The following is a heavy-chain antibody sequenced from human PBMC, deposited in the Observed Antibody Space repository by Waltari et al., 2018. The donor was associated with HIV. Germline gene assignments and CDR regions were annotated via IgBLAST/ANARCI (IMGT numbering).Heavy chain of an antibody. Sequence: QVQLVESGGGVVQPGRSLRLSCAASGFTFSSYGMHWVRQAPGKGLEWVTVISYYGDNKYDADSVKGRFTISRDNSKNTLYLQMNSLRPEDTAVYYCARGASGWSPGYWGQGTLVTVSS. CDR3: ARGASGWSPGY. CDR1: GFTFSSYG. V-gene: IGHV3-30*03. J-gene: IGHJ4*02. CDR2: ISYYGDNK. D-gene: IGHD6-19*01.